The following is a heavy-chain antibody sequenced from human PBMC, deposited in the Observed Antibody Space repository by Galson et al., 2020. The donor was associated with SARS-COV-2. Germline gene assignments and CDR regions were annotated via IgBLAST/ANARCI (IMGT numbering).Heavy chain of an antibody. V-gene: IGHV2-70*04. J-gene: IGHJ4*02. CDR2: IDWDDDK. Sequence: SGPTLVKPTQTLTLTCTFSGFSLSTSGMRVSWIRQPPGKALEWLARIDWDDDKFYSTSLKTRLTISKDTSKNQVVLTMTNMDPVDTATYYCARISRYCSSTSCYIDYWGQGTLVTISS. D-gene: IGHD2-2*02. CDR1: GFSLSTSGMR. CDR3: ARISRYCSSTSCYIDY.